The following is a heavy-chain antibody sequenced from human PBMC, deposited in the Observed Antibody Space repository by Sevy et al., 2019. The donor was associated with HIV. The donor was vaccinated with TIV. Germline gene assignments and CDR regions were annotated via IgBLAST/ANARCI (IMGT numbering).Heavy chain of an antibody. D-gene: IGHD3-16*01. CDR2: IYSGGST. J-gene: IGHJ6*02. V-gene: IGHV3-53*01. Sequence: GGSLRLSCAASGFTVSSNYMSWVRQAPGKGLEWVSVIYSGGSTYYADSVKGRFTISRDNSKNTLYLQMNSLRAEDTAVYFRAREHGGGVPTYKAPSYFYLGKDLLGPGTKVTVSS. CDR1: GFTVSSNY. CDR3: AREHGGGVPTYKAPSYFYLGKDL.